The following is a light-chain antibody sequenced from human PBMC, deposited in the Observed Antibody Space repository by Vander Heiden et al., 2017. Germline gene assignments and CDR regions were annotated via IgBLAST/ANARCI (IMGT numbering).Light chain of an antibody. CDR2: DAF. CDR3: QQRRNWPIT. V-gene: IGKV3-11*01. J-gene: IGKJ5*01. CDR1: QHISNF. Sequence: EIVLTQSPATLSLSPGERATLSCKASQHISNFLAWYKQKPGQAPRLLIYDAFKRATGIPARFSGSGSGTDFTLTISSLEPEDFAVYYCQQRRNWPITFGQGTRVE.